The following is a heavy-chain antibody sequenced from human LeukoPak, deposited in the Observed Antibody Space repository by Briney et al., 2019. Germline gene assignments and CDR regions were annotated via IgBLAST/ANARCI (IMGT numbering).Heavy chain of an antibody. J-gene: IGHJ6*03. CDR2: IYTSGST. CDR1: GGSISSYY. CDR3: ARDKRDIAVGDYYYYMDV. V-gene: IGHV4-4*07. D-gene: IGHD2-2*01. Sequence: SSETLSLTCTVSGGSISSYYWSWIRQPAGKGLEWIGRIYTSGSTNYNPSLKSRVTMSVDTSKNQFSLKLSSVTAADTAVYYCARDKRDIAVGDYYYYMDVWGKGTTVTVSS.